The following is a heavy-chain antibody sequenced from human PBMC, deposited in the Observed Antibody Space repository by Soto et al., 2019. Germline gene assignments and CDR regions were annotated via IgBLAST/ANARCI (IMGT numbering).Heavy chain of an antibody. CDR3: ANDSAPKGEEVLFDY. CDR1: GFTFDDYA. J-gene: IGHJ4*02. V-gene: IGHV3-9*01. D-gene: IGHD3-10*01. Sequence: GGSLRLSCAASGFTFDDYAMHWVRQAPGKGLEWVSGISWNSGSIGYADSVKGRFTISRDNAKNSLYLQMNSLRAEDTALYYCANDSAPKGEEVLFDYWGQGTLVTVSS. CDR2: ISWNSGSI.